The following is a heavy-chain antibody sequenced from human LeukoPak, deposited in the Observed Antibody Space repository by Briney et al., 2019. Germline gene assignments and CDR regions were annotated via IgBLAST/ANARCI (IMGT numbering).Heavy chain of an antibody. Sequence: SETLSLTCTFSGVSISSYYWSWIRQPPGKGLEWIGYIYYSGSTNYNPSLKSRVTISVDTSKNQFSLKLSSVTAADTAVYYCARRAPRIAAARCWFDPWGQGTLVTVSS. D-gene: IGHD6-13*01. V-gene: IGHV4-59*12. CDR1: GVSISSYY. CDR2: IYYSGST. CDR3: ARRAPRIAAARCWFDP. J-gene: IGHJ5*02.